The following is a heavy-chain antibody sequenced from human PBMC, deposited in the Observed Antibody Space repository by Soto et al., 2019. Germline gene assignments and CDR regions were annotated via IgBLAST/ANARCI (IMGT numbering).Heavy chain of an antibody. CDR1: GGSISSYY. D-gene: IGHD2-15*01. Sequence: SETLSLTCTVSGGSISSYYWSWVRQPPGKGLEWIGYIDYSGSTNYNPSLKSRVTISVDTSKNQFSLKLSSVTAADTAVYYCARTPPGYCSGGSCYSLFDYWGQGTLVTVSS. CDR2: IDYSGST. V-gene: IGHV4-59*01. CDR3: ARTPPGYCSGGSCYSLFDY. J-gene: IGHJ4*02.